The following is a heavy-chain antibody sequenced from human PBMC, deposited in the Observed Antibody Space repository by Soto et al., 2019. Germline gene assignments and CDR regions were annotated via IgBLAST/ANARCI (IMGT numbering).Heavy chain of an antibody. J-gene: IGHJ6*02. CDR2: IYYTGNT. V-gene: IGHV4-39*01. Sequence: SETLSLTCTVSGGSISNSNYYWGWIRQPPGKGLEWIGSIYYTGNTYYNPSLKSRVTISVDTSKNQFSLKLGSVTASDTAVYYCARGREKKGGKAQFLYYYYGMDVWGQGTTVTVSS. D-gene: IGHD2-15*01. CDR1: GGSISNSNYY. CDR3: ARGREKKGGKAQFLYYYYGMDV.